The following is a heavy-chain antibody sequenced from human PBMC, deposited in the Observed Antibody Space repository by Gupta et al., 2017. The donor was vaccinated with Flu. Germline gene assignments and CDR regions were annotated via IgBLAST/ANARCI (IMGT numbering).Heavy chain of an antibody. J-gene: IGHJ4*02. CDR3: ASGGDSSGYWHYFDY. CDR1: GGSFSGYY. Sequence: QVQLQQWGAGLLKPSESLSLTCAVHGGSFSGYYWSWIRQPPGKGLEWIGEINQSGSTNYNPSLKSRVTISVDTSKNQFSLKLSSATAADTAVYYCASGGDSSGYWHYFDYWGQGTLVTVSS. D-gene: IGHD3-22*01. V-gene: IGHV4-34*01. CDR2: INQSGST.